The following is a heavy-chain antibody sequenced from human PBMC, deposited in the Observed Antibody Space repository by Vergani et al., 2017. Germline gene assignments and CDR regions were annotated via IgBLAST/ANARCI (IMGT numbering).Heavy chain of an antibody. Sequence: EVQLVESGGGLVQPGGSLRLSCAASGFTFDDYAMHWVRQAPGKGLEWVSGISWNSGSIGYADSVKGRFTISRDNAKNSLYLQMNSLRAEDTALYYCAVGSGSYKYYFDYWGQGTLVTVSS. V-gene: IGHV3-9*01. D-gene: IGHD3-10*01. CDR2: ISWNSGSI. J-gene: IGHJ4*02. CDR3: AVGSGSYKYYFDY. CDR1: GFTFDDYA.